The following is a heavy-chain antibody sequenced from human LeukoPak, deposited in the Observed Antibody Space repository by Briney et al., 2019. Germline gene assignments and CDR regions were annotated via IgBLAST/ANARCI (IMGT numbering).Heavy chain of an antibody. Sequence: PSETLSLACTVSGGSISSYYWSWIRQPAGKGLEWIGRIYTSGSTNYNPSLKSRVTMSVDTSKNQFSLKLSSVPAADTAVYYCARDADYYDSSGYYHYFDYWGQGTLVTVSS. CDR1: GGSISSYY. D-gene: IGHD3-22*01. V-gene: IGHV4-4*07. J-gene: IGHJ4*02. CDR2: IYTSGST. CDR3: ARDADYYDSSGYYHYFDY.